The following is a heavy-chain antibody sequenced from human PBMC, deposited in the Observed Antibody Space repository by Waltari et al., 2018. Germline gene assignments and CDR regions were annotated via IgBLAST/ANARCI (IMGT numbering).Heavy chain of an antibody. CDR2: VSSTGGA. D-gene: IGHD6-19*01. V-gene: IGHV4-61*02. CDR1: GDSISSADYY. Sequence: QVLLQESGPGLMQASQTLSLTCTVAGDSISSADYYWSWIRRPAWKAVQWIGRVSSTGGANYDPSLKRRATISVDSSKNQFSLSLTSVTAADTATYYCAREDLAVRKTGGFDYWGQGVLVSVSS. J-gene: IGHJ4*02. CDR3: AREDLAVRKTGGFDY.